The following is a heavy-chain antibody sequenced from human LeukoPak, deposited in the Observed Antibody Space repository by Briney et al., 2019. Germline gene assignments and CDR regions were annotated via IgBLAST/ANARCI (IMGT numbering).Heavy chain of an antibody. Sequence: SETLSLTCAVYGGSFSGYYWSWIRQPPGKGLEWVGEINHSGDTNYNSSLKSRVTISVDTSKNQFSLKLSSVTAADTAVYYCARHPLEYDILTGYYANYFDYWGQGTLVTVSS. D-gene: IGHD3-9*01. CDR3: ARHPLEYDILTGYYANYFDY. J-gene: IGHJ4*02. CDR2: INHSGDT. CDR1: GGSFSGYY. V-gene: IGHV4-34*01.